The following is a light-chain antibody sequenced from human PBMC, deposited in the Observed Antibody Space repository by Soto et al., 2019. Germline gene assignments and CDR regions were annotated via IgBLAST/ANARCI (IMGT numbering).Light chain of an antibody. J-gene: IGKJ4*01. CDR2: SAS. CDR3: QQTFSHLLS. CDR1: ESIRDY. Sequence: IQLTQSPSSLSASVGDRVTIVCRASESIRDYLNWYQLKSGEAPKVLIYSASTLRGGVPSRFSVTGSGTEFTLTISSLQPEDVANDYCQQTFSHLLSFGGGTPVEIK. V-gene: IGKV1-39*01.